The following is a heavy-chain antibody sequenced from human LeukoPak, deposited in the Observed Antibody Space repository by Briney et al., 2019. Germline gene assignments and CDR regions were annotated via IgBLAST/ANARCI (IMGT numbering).Heavy chain of an antibody. CDR2: IYYSGST. Sequence: PSETLSLTCTVSGVSISSYYWSWIRQSPGKGLEWIGNIYYSGSTNYTPSLNSRVTISVDTSKNQFSLKLSSVTAADTAVYYCAREESNAYYAIDWGQGTQVIVSS. D-gene: IGHD3-3*01. CDR3: AREESNAYYAID. CDR1: GVSISSYY. V-gene: IGHV4-59*01. J-gene: IGHJ1*01.